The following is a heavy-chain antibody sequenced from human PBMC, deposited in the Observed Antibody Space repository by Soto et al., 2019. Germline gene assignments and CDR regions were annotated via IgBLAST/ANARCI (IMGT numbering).Heavy chain of an antibody. D-gene: IGHD2-2*01. CDR1: GGTFSSYA. V-gene: IGHV1-69*01. CDR2: IIPIFGTA. J-gene: IGHJ6*02. CDR3: ARYIVVVPAAMLGYYYYYGMDV. Sequence: QVQLVQSGAEVKKPGSSVKVSCKASGGTFSSYAISWVRQAPGQGLEWMGGIIPIFGTANYAQKFQGRVTITADESTSTAYMAMSSLRAEDTAVYYCARYIVVVPAAMLGYYYYYGMDVWGQGTTVTVSS.